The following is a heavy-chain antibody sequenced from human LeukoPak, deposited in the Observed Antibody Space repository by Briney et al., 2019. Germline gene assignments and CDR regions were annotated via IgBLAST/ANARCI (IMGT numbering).Heavy chain of an antibody. CDR2: INPNSSGT. J-gene: IGHJ4*02. Sequence: ASVKVSRRASGGTLSSYAISWVRHAPGQGRECVGWINPNSSGTNYAQQFQGRVTMTRDTSISTAYMELSRLRSDDTAVYYCARDPRSSGWTYYFDYWGQGTLVTVSS. CDR3: ARDPRSSGWTYYFDY. D-gene: IGHD6-19*01. CDR1: GGTLSSYA. V-gene: IGHV1-2*02.